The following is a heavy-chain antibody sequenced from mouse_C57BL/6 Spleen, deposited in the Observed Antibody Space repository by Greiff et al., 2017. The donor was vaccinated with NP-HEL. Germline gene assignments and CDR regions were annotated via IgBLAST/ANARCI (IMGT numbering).Heavy chain of an antibody. CDR2: IYPRSGNT. CDR3: ARDYGSSYPAWFAY. J-gene: IGHJ3*01. V-gene: IGHV1-81*01. Sequence: VQLQESGAELARPGASVKLSCKASGYTFTSYGISWVKQRTGQGLEWIGEIYPRSGNTYYNEKFKGKATLTADKSSSTAYMELRSLTSEDSAVYFCARDYGSSYPAWFAYWGQGTLVTVSA. CDR1: GYTFTSYG. D-gene: IGHD1-1*01.